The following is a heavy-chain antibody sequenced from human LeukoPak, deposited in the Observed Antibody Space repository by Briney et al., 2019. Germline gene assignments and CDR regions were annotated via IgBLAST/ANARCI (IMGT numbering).Heavy chain of an antibody. CDR1: GGTFSSYA. J-gene: IGHJ4*02. D-gene: IGHD5-12*01. V-gene: IGHV1-69*13. CDR3: ARGIVATTYYFDY. Sequence: ASVKVSCKVSGGTFSSYAISWVRQAPGQGLEWMGGIIPIFGTANYAQKFQGRVTITADESTSTAYMELSSLRSEDTAVYYCARGIVATTYYFDYWGQGTLVTVSS. CDR2: IIPIFGTA.